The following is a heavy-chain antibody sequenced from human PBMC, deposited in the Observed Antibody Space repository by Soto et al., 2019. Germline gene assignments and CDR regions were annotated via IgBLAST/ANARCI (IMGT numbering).Heavy chain of an antibody. J-gene: IGHJ4*02. CDR3: ARVTLAHYDFWSGYLGGYFDY. D-gene: IGHD3-3*01. CDR2: ISSSGSTI. V-gene: IGHV3-11*01. Sequence: GGSLRLSCAASGFTFSDYYMSWIRQAPGKGLEWVSYISSSGSTIYYADSVKGRFTISRDNAKNSLYLQMNSLRAEDTAVYYCARVTLAHYDFWSGYLGGYFDYWGQGTLVTVSS. CDR1: GFTFSDYY.